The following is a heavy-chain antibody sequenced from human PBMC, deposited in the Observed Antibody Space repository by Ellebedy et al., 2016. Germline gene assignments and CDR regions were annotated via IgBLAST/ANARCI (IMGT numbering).Heavy chain of an antibody. CDR3: ARGGGQTILSSCPY. CDR1: GYTFSNYA. J-gene: IGHJ4*02. CDR2: INTGNGIT. D-gene: IGHD5/OR15-5a*01. Sequence: ASVKVSCKASGYTFSNYAIHWVRQAQGQRLEWMGWINTGNGITKYSQTFQGRVTITRDTSASTAYMELSSLSSEDTAVYYCARGGGQTILSSCPYWGQGTLVTVSS. V-gene: IGHV1-3*04.